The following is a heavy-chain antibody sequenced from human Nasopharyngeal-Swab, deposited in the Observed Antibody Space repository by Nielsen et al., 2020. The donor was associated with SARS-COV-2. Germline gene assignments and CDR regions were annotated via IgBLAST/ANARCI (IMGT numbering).Heavy chain of an antibody. D-gene: IGHD3-9*01. Sequence: GESLKISCAASGLTLRTNDMNWVRAAAGKGLEWVSYISGSSSATYYADSVKGRFTISRDNAKNSLHLQMNSLRDDDTAVYYCARGWLADWGQGTPVTVSS. J-gene: IGHJ4*02. CDR2: ISGSSSAT. CDR1: GLTLRTND. V-gene: IGHV3-48*02. CDR3: ARGWLAD.